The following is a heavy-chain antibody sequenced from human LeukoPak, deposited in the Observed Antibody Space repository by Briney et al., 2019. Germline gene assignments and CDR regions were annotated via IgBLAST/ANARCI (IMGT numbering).Heavy chain of an antibody. CDR1: GFTFSSYW. J-gene: IGHJ4*02. D-gene: IGHD5-18*01. Sequence: PGGSLRLSSAASGFTFSSYWMSWVRLAPGKGLEWVANIKQDGSEKYYVDSVKGRFTISRDNAKNSLYLQMNSLRAEDTAVYYCASPSGYSYVSSFDYWGQGTLVTVSS. CDR2: IKQDGSEK. CDR3: ASPSGYSYVSSFDY. V-gene: IGHV3-7*01.